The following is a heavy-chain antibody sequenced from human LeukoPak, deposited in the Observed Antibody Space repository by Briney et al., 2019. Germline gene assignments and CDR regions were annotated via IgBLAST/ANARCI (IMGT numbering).Heavy chain of an antibody. Sequence: SETLSLTCTVSGNSISSGYYWGWIRQPPGKGLEWIGSIYHSGNTYYNASLKSRVTISVDTSKNQFSLKLSSVTAADTAVYYCARGGYSYGFWFDPWGQGTLVTVSS. V-gene: IGHV4-38-2*02. J-gene: IGHJ5*02. CDR1: GNSISSGYY. D-gene: IGHD5-18*01. CDR2: IYHSGNT. CDR3: ARGGYSYGFWFDP.